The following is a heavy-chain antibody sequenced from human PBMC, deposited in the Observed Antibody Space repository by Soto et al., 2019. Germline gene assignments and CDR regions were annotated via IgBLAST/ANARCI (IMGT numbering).Heavy chain of an antibody. D-gene: IGHD6-13*01. CDR1: GYTVSRYD. J-gene: IGHJ4*02. Sequence: ASVKVSCKASGYTVSRYDISWLRQAPGQGLEWMGWISAYNGNTNYAQKLQGRVTMTTDTSTTTAYMELRSLRSDDTAVYYCARVSTAAGTGFDSWGQGTLVTVSS. CDR3: ARVSTAAGTGFDS. CDR2: ISAYNGNT. V-gene: IGHV1-18*01.